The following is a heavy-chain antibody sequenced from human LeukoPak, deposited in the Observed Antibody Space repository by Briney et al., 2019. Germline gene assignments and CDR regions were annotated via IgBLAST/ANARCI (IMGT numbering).Heavy chain of an antibody. CDR1: GYTFTSYG. CDR2: ISAYNGNT. J-gene: IGHJ6*02. Sequence: ASVKVSCKASGYTFTSYGISWLRQAPGQGLEWMGWISAYNGNTNYAQKLQGRVTMTTDTSTSTAYMELRSLRSDDTAVYYCAREVVGGIQLWIEYYYYGMDVWGQGTTVTVSS. D-gene: IGHD5-18*01. V-gene: IGHV1-18*01. CDR3: AREVVGGIQLWIEYYYYGMDV.